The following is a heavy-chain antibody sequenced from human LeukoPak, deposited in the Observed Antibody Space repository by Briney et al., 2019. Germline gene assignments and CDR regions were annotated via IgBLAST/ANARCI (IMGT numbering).Heavy chain of an antibody. CDR1: GYTFTGYY. CDR3: AVPYSSSWGLFDY. V-gene: IGHV1-2*02. D-gene: IGHD6-13*01. Sequence: ASVKASCKASGYTFTGYYMHWVRQAPGQGLEWMGWINPNSGGTNYAQKFQGRVTMTRDTSISTAYMELSRLRSDDTAVYYCAVPYSSSWGLFDYWGQGTLVTVSS. CDR2: INPNSGGT. J-gene: IGHJ4*02.